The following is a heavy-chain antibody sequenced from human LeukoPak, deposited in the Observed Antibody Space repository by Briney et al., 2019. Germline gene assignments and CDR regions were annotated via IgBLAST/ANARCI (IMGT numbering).Heavy chain of an antibody. V-gene: IGHV3-30-3*01. CDR1: GFTFSSYA. J-gene: IGHJ4*02. CDR2: ISYDRSNK. Sequence: GGSLRLSCAASGFTFSSYAMHWVRQAPGKGLEWVAVISYDRSNKYYADSVKGRFTISRDNSKNTLYLQMNSLRAEDTAVYYCARDRWSAGLPFDYWGQGTLVTVSS. CDR3: ARDRWSAGLPFDY. D-gene: IGHD3-3*01.